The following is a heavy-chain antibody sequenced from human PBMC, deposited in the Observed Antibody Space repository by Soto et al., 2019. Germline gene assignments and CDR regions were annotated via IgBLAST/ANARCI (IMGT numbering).Heavy chain of an antibody. J-gene: IGHJ4*02. D-gene: IGHD1-26*01. CDR2: IYYSGST. CDR3: ARRYGGNLDY. V-gene: IGHV4-59*08. Sequence: QVQLQESGPGLVKPSETLSLTCTVSGGSISSYYWSWIRQPPGKGLEWIGYIYYSGSTNYNPSLKSRVTLSVDTSKTQFPLNLSSVPAADTAVYYCARRYGGNLDYWGQGTLVTVSS. CDR1: GGSISSYY.